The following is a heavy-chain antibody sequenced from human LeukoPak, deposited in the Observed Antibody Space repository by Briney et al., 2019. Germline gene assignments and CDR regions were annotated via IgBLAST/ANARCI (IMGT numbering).Heavy chain of an antibody. CDR3: ARGGIVVVPAATSLFFDY. CDR1: GGSISSGGHY. J-gene: IGHJ4*02. Sequence: SETLSLTCTVSGGSISSGGHYWSWLRHPPGKGLEWIGYIYHTGVTYFNPSLKSRVTISVDRSKNQFSLKLSSVTAADTAVYYCARGGIVVVPAATSLFFDYWGQGTLVTVSS. CDR2: IYHTGVT. V-gene: IGHV4-30-2*01. D-gene: IGHD2-2*01.